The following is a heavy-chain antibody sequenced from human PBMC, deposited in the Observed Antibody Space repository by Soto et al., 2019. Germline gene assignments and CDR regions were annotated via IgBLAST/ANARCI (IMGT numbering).Heavy chain of an antibody. CDR3: ARQTLPYYHDSSGYYVMSYYFDY. V-gene: IGHV4-39*01. Sequence: SETLSLTCTVSGGSISSSSYYWGWIRQPPGKGLEWIGSIYYSGSTYYNPSLKSRVTISVDTSKNQFSLKLSSVTAADTAVYYCARQTLPYYHDSSGYYVMSYYFDYWGQGTLVT. CDR2: IYYSGST. CDR1: GGSISSSSYY. J-gene: IGHJ4*02. D-gene: IGHD3-22*01.